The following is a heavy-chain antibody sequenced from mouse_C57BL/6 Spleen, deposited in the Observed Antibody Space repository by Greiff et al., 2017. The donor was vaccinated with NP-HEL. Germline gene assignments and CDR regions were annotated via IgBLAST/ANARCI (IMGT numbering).Heavy chain of an antibody. CDR3: AFGSDYAMDY. J-gene: IGHJ4*01. Sequence: EVQGVESGGGLVQPGGSLKLSCAASGFTFSDYYMYWVRQTPEKRLEWVAYISNGGGSTYYPDTVKGRFTISRDNAKNTLYLQMSRLKSEDTAMYYCAFGSDYAMDYWGQGTSVTVSS. CDR1: GFTFSDYY. V-gene: IGHV5-12*01. CDR2: ISNGGGST.